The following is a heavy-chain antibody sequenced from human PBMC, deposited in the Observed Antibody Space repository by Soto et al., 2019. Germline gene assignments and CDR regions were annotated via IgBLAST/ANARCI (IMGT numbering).Heavy chain of an antibody. CDR1: GGSISSSSYY. D-gene: IGHD6-13*01. V-gene: IGHV4-39*01. CDR3: ARQGSSSWYNFGY. J-gene: IGHJ4*02. CDR2: IYYSGST. Sequence: LSLTCTVSGGSISSSSYYWGWIRQPPGKGLEWIGSIYYSGSTYYNPSLKSRVTISVDTSKNQFSLKLSSVTAADTAVYYCARQGSSSWYNFGYWGQGTLVTVSS.